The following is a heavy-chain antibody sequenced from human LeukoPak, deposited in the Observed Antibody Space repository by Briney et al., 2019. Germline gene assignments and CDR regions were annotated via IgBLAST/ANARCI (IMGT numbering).Heavy chain of an antibody. CDR3: AKVELPKYYDFWSGTIDY. CDR1: GFTFSSYA. V-gene: IGHV3-23*01. D-gene: IGHD3-3*01. CDR2: ISGSGGST. Sequence: GGSLRLSCAASGFTFSSYAMSWVRQAPGKGLEWVSAISGSGGSTYYADSVKGRFTISRDNSKNTLYLQMNSLRAEDTAVYYCAKVELPKYYDFWSGTIDYWGQGTLVTVSS. J-gene: IGHJ4*02.